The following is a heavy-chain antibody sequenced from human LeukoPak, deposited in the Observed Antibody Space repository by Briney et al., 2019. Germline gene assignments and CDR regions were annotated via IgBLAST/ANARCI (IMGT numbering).Heavy chain of an antibody. D-gene: IGHD1-14*01. CDR2: IYYSGST. J-gene: IGHJ4*02. CDR3: ARRSISYFDY. Sequence: PSETLSLTCTVSGGSISSGGYYWSWIRQHPGKGLEWIEYIYYSGSTYYNPSLKSRVTISVDTSKNQFSLKLSSVTAADTAVYYCARRSISYFDYWGQGTLVTVSS. V-gene: IGHV4-31*03. CDR1: GGSISSGGYY.